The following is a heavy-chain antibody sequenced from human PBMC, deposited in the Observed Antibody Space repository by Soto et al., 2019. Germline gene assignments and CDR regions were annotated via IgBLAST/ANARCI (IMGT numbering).Heavy chain of an antibody. CDR3: ARGYWVEGYGAGTYFDY. Sequence: EVLLVQSGGGLVQPGGSLRLSCAPSGLSVTSNYMAWVRQAPGKGLEWVSVIYSGSTTHHADSVKGRFIISRDSSSNTLYLQMSSLRVEDTALYYCARGYWVEGYGAGTYFDYWGQGTLVTVSS. CDR2: IYSGSTT. CDR1: GLSVTSNY. V-gene: IGHV3-66*01. J-gene: IGHJ4*02. D-gene: IGHD2-15*01.